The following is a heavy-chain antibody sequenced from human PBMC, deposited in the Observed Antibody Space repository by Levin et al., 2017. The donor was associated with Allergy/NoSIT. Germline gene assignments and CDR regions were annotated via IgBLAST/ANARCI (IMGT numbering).Heavy chain of an antibody. CDR2: IYYSGST. CDR1: GGSISSGGYY. D-gene: IGHD6-13*01. CDR3: ARETSQYSSSWGAMGTYTFDY. Sequence: SETLSLTCTVSGGSISSGGYYWSWIRQHPGKGLEWIGYIYYSGSTYYNPSLKSRVTISVDTSKNQFSLKLSSVTAADTAVYYCARETSQYSSSWGAMGTYTFDYWGQGTLVTVSS. V-gene: IGHV4-31*03. J-gene: IGHJ4*02.